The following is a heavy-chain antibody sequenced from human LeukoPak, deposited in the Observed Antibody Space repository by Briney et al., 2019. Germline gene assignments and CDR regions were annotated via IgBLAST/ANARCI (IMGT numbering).Heavy chain of an antibody. D-gene: IGHD3-22*01. V-gene: IGHV1-69*05. J-gene: IGHJ4*02. Sequence: SVKVSCKASGGTFSSYAISWVRQAPGQGLEWMGGIIPIFGTANYAQKFQGRVTITTDESMSTAYMELSSLRSEDTAVYYCASVTYYYDSSGYYPFDYWGQGTLVTVSS. CDR3: ASVTYYYDSSGYYPFDY. CDR2: IIPIFGTA. CDR1: GGTFSSYA.